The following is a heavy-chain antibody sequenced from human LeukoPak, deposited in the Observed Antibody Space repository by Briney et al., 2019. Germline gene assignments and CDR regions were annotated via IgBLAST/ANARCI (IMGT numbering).Heavy chain of an antibody. V-gene: IGHV3-23*01. CDR1: GFTFSIYG. J-gene: IGHJ4*02. D-gene: IGHD1-26*01. Sequence: GGTLRLSCAASGFTFSIYGMSWVRQAPGKGLEWVSAISGSGGRTYNADSMKGRFTISRDNSKDTLYLQMNSLRVEDTAVYYCARDMMGATLYFDSWGQGTLVTVSS. CDR3: ARDMMGATLYFDS. CDR2: ISGSGGRT.